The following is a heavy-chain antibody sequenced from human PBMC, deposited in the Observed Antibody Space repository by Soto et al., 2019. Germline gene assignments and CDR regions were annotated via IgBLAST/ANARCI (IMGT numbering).Heavy chain of an antibody. Sequence: SETLSLTCTVSGESVSSGFYYWNWIRQAPGKGLEWIGSILSSGRSNYNPSLRSRVSMSVDTSKNQFSLRLTSVGAADSAIYYCARVVRCTRSGCYYLAMDVWGQGTTVTVSS. CDR3: ARVVRCTRSGCYYLAMDV. V-gene: IGHV4-61*01. J-gene: IGHJ6*02. D-gene: IGHD2-15*01. CDR2: ILSSGRS. CDR1: GESVSSGFYY.